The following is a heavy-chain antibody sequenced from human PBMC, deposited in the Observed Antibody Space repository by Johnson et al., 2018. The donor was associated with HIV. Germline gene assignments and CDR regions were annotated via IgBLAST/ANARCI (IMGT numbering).Heavy chain of an antibody. CDR2: IGTAGDT. Sequence: VQLVESGGGLVQPGGSLRLSCAASGLTFSSYGMHWVRQATGKGLEWVSAIGTAGDTYYPGSVKGRFTISRDNAKNSLYLQMSSLRAEDTALYYCARDRGRGSEDAFDIWGQGTMVTVSS. CDR3: ARDRGRGSEDAFDI. J-gene: IGHJ3*02. CDR1: GLTFSSYG. D-gene: IGHD2-15*01. V-gene: IGHV3-13*01.